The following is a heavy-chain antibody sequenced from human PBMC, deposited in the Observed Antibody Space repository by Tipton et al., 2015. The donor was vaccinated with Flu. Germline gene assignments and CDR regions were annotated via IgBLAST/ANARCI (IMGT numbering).Heavy chain of an antibody. CDR2: ISHSGRT. D-gene: IGHD3-10*01. J-gene: IGHJ4*02. V-gene: IGHV4-38-2*01. CDR3: ARSTYYYGSGTSDF. Sequence: TLSLTCVVSGYSINSGYCWGWVRQPPGKGLEWIGTISHSGRTYYKPSLKSRVTVSLDTSNNQFSLNLKFVTAADTAVYYCARSTYYYGSGTSDFWGQGTLVTVTS. CDR1: GYSINSGYC.